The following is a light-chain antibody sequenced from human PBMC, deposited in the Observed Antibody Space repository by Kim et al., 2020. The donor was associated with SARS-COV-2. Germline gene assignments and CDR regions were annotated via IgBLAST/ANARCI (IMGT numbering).Light chain of an antibody. CDR2: STN. CDR3: ATWGDSQNGWV. V-gene: IGLV1-44*01. CDR1: RSNRGSNP. Sequence: GPRVTIPCAGCRSNRGSNPVHRYQQVPGTAPKPLLHSTNQRPSGVPDRFSGSKAGTSASLAIRGLQSADEADYYCATWGDSQNGWVFGGGTQLTVL. J-gene: IGLJ3*02.